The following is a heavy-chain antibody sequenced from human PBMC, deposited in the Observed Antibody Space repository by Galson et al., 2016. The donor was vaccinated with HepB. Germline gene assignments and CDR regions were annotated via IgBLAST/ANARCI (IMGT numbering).Heavy chain of an antibody. CDR3: VKGVGATPGGYYYGMDV. D-gene: IGHD1-26*01. J-gene: IGHJ6*02. V-gene: IGHV3-64D*06. CDR2: ISSNGGST. Sequence: SLRLSCAASGFTFSSHAMHWVRQAPGKGLEYVSVISSNGGSTYYADSVKGRFTISRDNSKNTLYLQMSSLRAEDTAVYYCVKGVGATPGGYYYGMDVWGQGTTVTVSS. CDR1: GFTFSSHA.